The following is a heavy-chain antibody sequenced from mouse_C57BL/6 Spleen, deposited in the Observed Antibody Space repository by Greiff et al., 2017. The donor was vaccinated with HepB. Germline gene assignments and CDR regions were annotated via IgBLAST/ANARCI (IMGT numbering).Heavy chain of an antibody. V-gene: IGHV3-6*01. D-gene: IGHD2-1*01. CDR3: ARDNYYGNYDY. CDR1: GYSITSGYY. J-gene: IGHJ2*01. CDR2: ISYDGSN. Sequence: EVHLVESGPGLVKPSQSLSLTCSVTGYSITSGYYWNWIRQFPGNKLEWMGYISYDGSNNYNPSLKNRISITRDTSKNQFFLKLNSVTTEDTATYYCARDNYYGNYDYWGQGTTLTVSS.